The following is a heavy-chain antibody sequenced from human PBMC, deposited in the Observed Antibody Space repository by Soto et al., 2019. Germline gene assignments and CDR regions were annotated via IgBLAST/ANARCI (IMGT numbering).Heavy chain of an antibody. CDR2: ISSNGGST. V-gene: IGHV3-64*01. D-gene: IGHD6-13*01. CDR1: GFTFSSYA. CDR3: ARDLVAAARYYYYGMDV. Sequence: GRSLRLSCAASGFTFSSYAMHWVRQAPGKGLEYVSAISSNGGSTYYANSVKGRFTISRDNSKNTLYLQMGSLRAEDMAVYYCARDLVAAARYYYYGMDVWGQGTTVTVSS. J-gene: IGHJ6*02.